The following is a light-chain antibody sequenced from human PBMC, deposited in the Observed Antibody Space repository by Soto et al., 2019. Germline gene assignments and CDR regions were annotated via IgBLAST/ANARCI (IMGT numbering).Light chain of an antibody. CDR1: QTISTY. CDR2: DAS. Sequence: DIQITQSPSSLSASVGDRVTITCRASQTISTYLNWYQQKPGKAPRLLIYDASSLLSGVPSRFSGSGSGTDFTLTIASLQPEDFSNYYCQQSDSTPYTFGQGTKVEI. J-gene: IGKJ2*01. CDR3: QQSDSTPYT. V-gene: IGKV1-39*01.